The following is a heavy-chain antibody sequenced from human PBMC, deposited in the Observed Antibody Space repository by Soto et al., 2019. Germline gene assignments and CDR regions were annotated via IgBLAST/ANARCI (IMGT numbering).Heavy chain of an antibody. J-gene: IGHJ6*02. CDR3: ARAKVQLVGDYYYYYGMDV. D-gene: IGHD6-6*01. Sequence: ASVKVSCKASGYTFTGYYMHWVRQAPGQGLEWMGWINPNSGGTNYAQKFQGRVTMTRDTSISAAYMELSRLRSDDTAVYYCARAKVQLVGDYYYYYGMDVWGQGTTVTVSS. CDR2: INPNSGGT. V-gene: IGHV1-2*02. CDR1: GYTFTGYY.